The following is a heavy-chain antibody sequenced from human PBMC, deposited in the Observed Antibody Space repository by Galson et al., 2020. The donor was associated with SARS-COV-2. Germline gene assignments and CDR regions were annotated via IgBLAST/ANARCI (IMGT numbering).Heavy chain of an antibody. CDR2: FDPEDGET. J-gene: IGHJ4*02. V-gene: IGHV1-24*01. Sequence: ASVKVSCKVSGYTLTELSMHWVRQAPGKGLEWMGGFDPEDGETIYAQKFQGRVTMTEDTSTDTAYMELSSLRSEDTAVDYCATSFTIFGVAPCDYWGQGTLVTVSS. CDR1: GYTLTELS. D-gene: IGHD3-3*01. CDR3: ATSFTIFGVAPCDY.